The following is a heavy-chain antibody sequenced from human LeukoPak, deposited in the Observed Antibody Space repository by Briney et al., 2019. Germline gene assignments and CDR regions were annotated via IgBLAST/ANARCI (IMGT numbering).Heavy chain of an antibody. Sequence: GGSLRLSCAASGFTVSSNYMSWVRQAPGKGLEWVSVIYSGGSTYYADSVKGRFTISRDNSKNTLYLQMNSLRAEDTAVYYCASHQEKWELRLAFDIWGQGTMVTVSS. J-gene: IGHJ3*02. V-gene: IGHV3-53*01. CDR1: GFTVSSNY. CDR2: IYSGGST. D-gene: IGHD1-26*01. CDR3: ASHQEKWELRLAFDI.